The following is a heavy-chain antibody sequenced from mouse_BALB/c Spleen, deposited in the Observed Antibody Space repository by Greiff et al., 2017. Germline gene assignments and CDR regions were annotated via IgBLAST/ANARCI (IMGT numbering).Heavy chain of an antibody. J-gene: IGHJ1*01. V-gene: IGHV2-6-7*01. CDR1: GFSLTGYG. CDR3: ARAYYGSSLSYWYFDV. D-gene: IGHD1-1*01. Sequence: QVQLKQSGPGLVAPSQSLSITCTVSGFSLTGYGVNWVRQPPGKGLEWLGMIWGDGSTDYNSALKSRLSISKDNSKSQVFLKMNSLQTDDTARYYCARAYYGSSLSYWYFDVWGAGTTVTVSS. CDR2: IWGDGST.